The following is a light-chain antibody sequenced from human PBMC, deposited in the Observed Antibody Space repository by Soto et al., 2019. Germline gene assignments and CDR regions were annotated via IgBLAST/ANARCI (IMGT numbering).Light chain of an antibody. CDR2: GAS. Sequence: EIVLTQSPGTLSLSPGERATLSCRASQSVTNNYLAWYQQKPGQAPRLLIYGASNRAAGIPDTFSGGGSGTDFTLTITRLQPEDFAVYYCQQYGSSPSTFGQGTKLEVK. CDR3: QQYGSSPST. CDR1: QSVTNNY. V-gene: IGKV3-20*01. J-gene: IGKJ2*02.